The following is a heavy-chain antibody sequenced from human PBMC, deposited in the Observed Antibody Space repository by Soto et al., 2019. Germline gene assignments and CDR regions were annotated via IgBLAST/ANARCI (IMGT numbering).Heavy chain of an antibody. CDR2: INAHSGGT. J-gene: IGHJ5*02. Sequence: ASVKVSCKASGFSFTGYYIHWLRQAPGQGLEWMGWINAHSGGTEYAQKFQGRVTLTRETSIATAYLTLTSLASDDTALYYCAKDLTRQLAYWLDPWGQGTQVTVSS. D-gene: IGHD6-6*01. V-gene: IGHV1-2*02. CDR1: GFSFTGYY. CDR3: AKDLTRQLAYWLDP.